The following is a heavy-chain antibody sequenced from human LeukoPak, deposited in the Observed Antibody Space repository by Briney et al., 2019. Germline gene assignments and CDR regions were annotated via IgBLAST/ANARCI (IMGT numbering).Heavy chain of an antibody. CDR2: IDPDDSYT. Sequence: GESLRISCKTSGYSFARYWISWVRQVPGKGLEWMGRIDPDDSYTSYSPSSQGHVTISVDKSTSTAHLQWSSLKASDTAMYYCARHSYGYGGGLADSWGQGTLMTASS. J-gene: IGHJ4*02. CDR1: GYSFARYW. CDR3: ARHSYGYGGGLADS. D-gene: IGHD5-18*01. V-gene: IGHV5-10-1*01.